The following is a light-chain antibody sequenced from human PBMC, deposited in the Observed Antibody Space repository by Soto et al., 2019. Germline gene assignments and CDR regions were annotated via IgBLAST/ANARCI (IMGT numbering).Light chain of an antibody. Sequence: LVLTQSPGTLSLSPGERATLSCRACPPLSGSSCLAWYQQKPGHAPRVLIYGAARRATGIPAGFSGSGSGTDFTLTISRLEAEDFAAYYCQQYDSTPLTFGEGTKVDIK. CDR1: PPLSGSSC. CDR2: GAA. CDR3: QQYDSTPLT. J-gene: IGKJ4*01. V-gene: IGKV3-20*01.